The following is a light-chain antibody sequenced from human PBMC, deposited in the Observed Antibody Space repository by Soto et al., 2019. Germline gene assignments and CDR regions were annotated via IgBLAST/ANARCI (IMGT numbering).Light chain of an antibody. J-gene: IGKJ4*01. CDR3: EQYYSTPRT. CDR2: WAS. Sequence: DIVMYQSPDSLAVSLGERATINCKSSQSVLYSSNNKNYLDWYQQRLGQPPKMLIYWASTRESSVPDRYSGSGSGADFTLTISSLQAEDGAVYFCEQYYSTPRTVGGGTKLDSK. CDR1: QSVLYSSNNKNY. V-gene: IGKV4-1*01.